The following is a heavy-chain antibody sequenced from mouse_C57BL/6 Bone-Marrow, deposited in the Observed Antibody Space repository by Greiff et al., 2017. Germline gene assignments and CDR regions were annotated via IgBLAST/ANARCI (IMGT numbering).Heavy chain of an antibody. J-gene: IGHJ2*01. CDR2: IDPEIGDT. CDR3: SSFGGNYFDF. CDR1: GFNIKDDY. D-gene: IGHD1-1*02. V-gene: IGHV14-4*01. Sequence: EVQLQESGAELVRPGASVKLSCTASGFNIKDDYIHWVKQRPEQGLEWIGWIDPEIGDTESASKFQGKATITSDTSSNTAYLQLSSLTSEDTAVYYCSSFGGNYFDFWGQGTPLTVAS.